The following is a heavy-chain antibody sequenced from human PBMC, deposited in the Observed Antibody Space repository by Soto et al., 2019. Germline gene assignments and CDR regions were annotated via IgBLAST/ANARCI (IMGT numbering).Heavy chain of an antibody. Sequence: ASVKVSCKASGYTFTGYYMHWVRQAPGQGLEWMGWINPTSGGTNYAQKFQGWVTMTRDTSISTAYMELSRLRSDDTAVYNCAREIGYWFSTSCYSRVYTDGMDVWGQGTTVTVS. D-gene: IGHD2-2*01. CDR2: INPTSGGT. J-gene: IGHJ6*02. CDR1: GYTFTGYY. CDR3: AREIGYWFSTSCYSRVYTDGMDV. V-gene: IGHV1-2*04.